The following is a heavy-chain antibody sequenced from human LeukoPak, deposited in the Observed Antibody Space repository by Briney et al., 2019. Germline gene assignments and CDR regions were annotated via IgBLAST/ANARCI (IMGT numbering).Heavy chain of an antibody. CDR3: ARDAGGRYYVPNWFDP. Sequence: GGSLRLSCAASGFTFSSYSMNWVRQAPGKGLEWVSSISSSRSYIYYADSVKGRFTISRDNAKNSLYLQMNSLRAEDTAVYYCARDAGGRYYVPNWFDPWGQGTLVTVSS. CDR2: ISSSRSYI. D-gene: IGHD3-10*02. V-gene: IGHV3-21*01. CDR1: GFTFSSYS. J-gene: IGHJ5*02.